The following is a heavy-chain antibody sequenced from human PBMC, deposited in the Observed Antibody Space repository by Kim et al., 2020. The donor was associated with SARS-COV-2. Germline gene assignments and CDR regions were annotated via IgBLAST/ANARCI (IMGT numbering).Heavy chain of an antibody. V-gene: IGHV4-59*08. CDR1: GGSISSYY. CDR2: ISYSGST. CDR3: ARYSSSWNRFDP. D-gene: IGHD6-6*01. Sequence: SETLSLTCTVSGGSISSYYWSWIRQSPGKGLEWIGYISYSGSTNYNPSLKSRVTLLVDTSNSQFSLKLSSVTAADTAVYYCARYSSSWNRFDPWGQVTLV. J-gene: IGHJ5*02.